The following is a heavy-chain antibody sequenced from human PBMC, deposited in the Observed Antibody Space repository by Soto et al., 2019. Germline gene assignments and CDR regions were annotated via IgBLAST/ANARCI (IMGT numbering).Heavy chain of an antibody. V-gene: IGHV4-30-2*01. CDR2: IYHSGST. D-gene: IGHD3-22*01. CDR1: GGSISSGGYS. CDR3: ARSPDSSGYYPGRYYYGMDV. Sequence: SETLSLTCAVSGGSISSGGYSWSWIRQAPGKGLEWIGYIYHSGSTYYNPSLKSRVTISVDRSKNQFSLKLSSVTAADTAVYYCARSPDSSGYYPGRYYYGMDVRGQRTTVTVSS. J-gene: IGHJ6*02.